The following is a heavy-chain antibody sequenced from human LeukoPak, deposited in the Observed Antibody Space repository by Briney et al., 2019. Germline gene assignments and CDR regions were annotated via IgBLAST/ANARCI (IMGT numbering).Heavy chain of an antibody. V-gene: IGHV3-7*04. CDR3: ARHNSGWYSY. J-gene: IGHJ4*02. D-gene: IGHD6-19*01. Sequence: GGSLRLSCVAPGFNFSSYWMSWVRQAPGKGLEWVAYVKHDGSEKSYVDSVKGRFTISRDNAKNSLYLQMNGLRTEDTAVYYCARHNSGWYSYWGQGTPVTVSS. CDR2: VKHDGSEK. CDR1: GFNFSSYW.